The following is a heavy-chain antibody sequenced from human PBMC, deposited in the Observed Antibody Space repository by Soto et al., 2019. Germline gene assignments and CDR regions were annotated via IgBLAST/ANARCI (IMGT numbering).Heavy chain of an antibody. CDR3: ARGAYDYIWGSYRSAGFDY. CDR1: GYTFTSYG. V-gene: IGHV1-18*01. D-gene: IGHD3-16*02. Sequence: GASVKVSCKASGYTFTSYGISWVRQAPGQGLEWMGWISAYNGNTNYAQKLQGRVTMTTDTSTSTAYMELRSLRSDDTAVYYCARGAYDYIWGSYRSAGFDYWGQGTLVTVSS. J-gene: IGHJ4*02. CDR2: ISAYNGNT.